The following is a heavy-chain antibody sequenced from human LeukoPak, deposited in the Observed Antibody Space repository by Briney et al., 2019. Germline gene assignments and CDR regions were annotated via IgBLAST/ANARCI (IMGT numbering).Heavy chain of an antibody. CDR3: ARGLYSSGRRGAARYYYYYMDV. D-gene: IGHD6-19*01. J-gene: IGHJ6*03. CDR2: MNPNSGNT. Sequence: VASVKVSCKASGYTFIDYYIHWVRQATGQGLEWMGWMNPNSGNTGYAQKFQGRVTITRNTSISTAYMELSSLRSEDTAVYYCARGLYSSGRRGAARYYYYYMDVWGKGTTVTVSS. CDR1: GYTFIDYY. V-gene: IGHV1-8*03.